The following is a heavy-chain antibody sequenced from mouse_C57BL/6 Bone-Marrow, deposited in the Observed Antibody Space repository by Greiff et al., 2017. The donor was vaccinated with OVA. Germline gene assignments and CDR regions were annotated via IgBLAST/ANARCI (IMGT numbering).Heavy chain of an antibody. V-gene: IGHV1-15*01. D-gene: IGHD3-3*01. Sequence: VNLVESGAELVRPGASVTLSCKASGYTFTDYEMHWVKQTPVHGLEWIGAIDPETGGTAYNQKFKGKAILTADKSSSTAYMELRSLTSEDSAVYYCTREGWDYFDYWGQGTTLTVSS. CDR1: GYTFTDYE. CDR3: TREGWDYFDY. J-gene: IGHJ2*01. CDR2: IDPETGGT.